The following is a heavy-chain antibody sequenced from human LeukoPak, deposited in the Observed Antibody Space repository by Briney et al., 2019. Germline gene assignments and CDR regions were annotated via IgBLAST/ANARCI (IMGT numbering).Heavy chain of an antibody. Sequence: GASVKVSCKVSGYTLTELSMHWVRQAPGKGLEWMGGFDPEDGETIYAQKFQGRVTMTEDTSTDTAYMELSSLRSEDTAVYYCATDQSGYNYVILGYWGQGTLVTVSS. CDR2: FDPEDGET. CDR3: ATDQSGYNYVILGY. D-gene: IGHD5-24*01. V-gene: IGHV1-24*01. J-gene: IGHJ4*02. CDR1: GYTLTELS.